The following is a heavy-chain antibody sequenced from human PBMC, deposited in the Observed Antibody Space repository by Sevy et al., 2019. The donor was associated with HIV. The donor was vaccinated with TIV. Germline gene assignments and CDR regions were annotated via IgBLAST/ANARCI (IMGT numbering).Heavy chain of an antibody. V-gene: IGHV3-30-3*01. D-gene: IGHD3-22*01. Sequence: GGSLRLSCAASGFTFSSYAMHWVRQAPGKGLEWVAVISYDGSNKYYADSVKGRFTISRDNSKNTLYLQMNSLRAEDTVVYYCARDQNYYDSSGLFDYWGQGTLVTVSS. CDR1: GFTFSSYA. CDR2: ISYDGSNK. CDR3: ARDQNYYDSSGLFDY. J-gene: IGHJ4*02.